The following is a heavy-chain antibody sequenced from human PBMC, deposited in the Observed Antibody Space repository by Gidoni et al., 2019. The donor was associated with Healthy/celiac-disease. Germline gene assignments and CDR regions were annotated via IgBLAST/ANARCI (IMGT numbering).Heavy chain of an antibody. J-gene: IGHJ4*02. D-gene: IGHD3-22*01. Sequence: EVQLLESGGGLVQPGGSLRLSCAASGFTFSSYAMSWVRQAPGKGLEWVSAISGSGGSTYYADSVKGRFTISRDNSKNTLYLQMNSLRAEDTAVYYCAKVAWGYDSSGYCFDYWGQGTLVTVSS. CDR2: ISGSGGST. V-gene: IGHV3-23*01. CDR1: GFTFSSYA. CDR3: AKVAWGYDSSGYCFDY.